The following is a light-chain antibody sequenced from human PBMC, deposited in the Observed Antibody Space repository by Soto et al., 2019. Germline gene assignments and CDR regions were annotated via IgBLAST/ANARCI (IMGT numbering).Light chain of an antibody. Sequence: QSALTQPASVSGSPGQSITISCTGTSSDVGSYNLVSWYQQNPGKAPNLMIYEVRKRPSGVSNRFSGSKSGNTASLTISGLQAEDEADYYCCSYAGSSNWVFGGGTKVNVL. CDR1: SSDVGSYNL. V-gene: IGLV2-23*02. CDR2: EVR. CDR3: CSYAGSSNWV. J-gene: IGLJ3*02.